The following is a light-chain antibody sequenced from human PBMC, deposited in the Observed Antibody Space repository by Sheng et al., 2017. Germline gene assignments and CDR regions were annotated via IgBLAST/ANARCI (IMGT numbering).Light chain of an antibody. CDR1: SSDVGGYNY. CDR2: DVN. Sequence: QSALAQPASVSGSPGQSITISCTGTSSDVGGYNYVSWYQQHPGKAPKLMIYDVNKRPSGVPDRFSGSKSGNTASLTVSGLQAEDEADYYCSSYTSSTTGVFGTGTKVTVL. J-gene: IGLJ1*01. V-gene: IGLV2-14*01. CDR3: SSYTSSTTGV.